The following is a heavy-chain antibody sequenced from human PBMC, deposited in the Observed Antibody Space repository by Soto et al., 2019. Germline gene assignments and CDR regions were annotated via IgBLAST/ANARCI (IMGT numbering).Heavy chain of an antibody. J-gene: IGHJ6*02. V-gene: IGHV4-39*01. CDR3: ATPLGADYSLRLTGYGMDV. CDR1: GGSISSKNYY. CDR2: MYYSGST. Sequence: QLQLQESGPGLVKPWETLSLTCTVSGGSISSKNYYWAWIRQPPGKGLEWIARMYYSGSTYYNASLKSRVTTSVDTSKNQFSLKLRFVTAADTAVYYCATPLGADYSLRLTGYGMDVWGQGTTVTVSS. D-gene: IGHD4-4*01.